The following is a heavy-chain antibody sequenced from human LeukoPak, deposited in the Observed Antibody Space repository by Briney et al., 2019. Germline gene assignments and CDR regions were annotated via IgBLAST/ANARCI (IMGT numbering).Heavy chain of an antibody. J-gene: IGHJ2*01. D-gene: IGHD6-19*01. CDR2: ISCYNGDT. CDR1: GYIFTHHG. Sequence: GASVKVSRKASGYIFTHHGIAWVRQAPGQGLEWMGWISCYNGDTIYAQNLQGRVTLTTEKSTSTVYMELRSLSSDDTAVYYCARDPSNTSGWYQYFDAWGRGTLVSVSS. V-gene: IGHV1-18*01. CDR3: ARDPSNTSGWYQYFDA.